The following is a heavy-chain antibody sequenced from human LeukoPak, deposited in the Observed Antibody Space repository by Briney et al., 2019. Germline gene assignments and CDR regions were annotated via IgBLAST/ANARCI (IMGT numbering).Heavy chain of an antibody. CDR2: IYYSGST. CDR3: AASYCGGDCYTFDY. J-gene: IGHJ4*02. D-gene: IGHD2-21*02. V-gene: IGHV4-59*01. Sequence: SETLSLTCTVSGGSISSYYWSWIRQPPGKGLEWIGYIYYSGSTDYNPSLKSRVTISVDTSKNQFSLKLSSVTAADTAVYYCAASYCGGDCYTFDYWGQGTLVTVSS. CDR1: GGSISSYY.